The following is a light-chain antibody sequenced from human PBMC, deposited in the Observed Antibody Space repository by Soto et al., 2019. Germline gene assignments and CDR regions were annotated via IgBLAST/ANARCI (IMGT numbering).Light chain of an antibody. CDR1: RSVSTN. CDR3: QQYYNWPPFT. V-gene: IGKV3D-15*01. J-gene: IGKJ2*01. Sequence: EIVMTQSPAILSASPGERATLSCRASRSVSTNLARYQQKPGQAPRLLIYDASARATGIPARFSGSGSGTEFTLTISSLQSEDFAVYYCQQYYNWPPFTFGQGTKLEIK. CDR2: DAS.